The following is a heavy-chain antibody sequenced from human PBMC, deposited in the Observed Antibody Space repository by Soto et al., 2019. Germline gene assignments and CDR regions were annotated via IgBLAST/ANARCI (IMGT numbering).Heavy chain of an antibody. J-gene: IGHJ4*02. CDR2: ISYDGSNK. CDR1: GFTFSSYG. Sequence: QVQLVESGGGVVQPGRSLRLSCAASGFTFSSYGMHWVRQAPGKGLEWVAVISYDGSNKYYADSVKGRFTISRDNSKNTLYLQMNSLRAEDTAVYYCAKGDRIAVAGCLFDYWGQGTLVTVSS. CDR3: AKGDRIAVAGCLFDY. V-gene: IGHV3-30*18. D-gene: IGHD6-19*01.